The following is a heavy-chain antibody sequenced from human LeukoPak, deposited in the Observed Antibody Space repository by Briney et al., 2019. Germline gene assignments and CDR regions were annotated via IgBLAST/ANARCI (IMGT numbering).Heavy chain of an antibody. J-gene: IGHJ3*01. Sequence: SDTLSLTCTVSGGSNSSIRDFCGGIRQPPAEEPEYIASIHHNGRPYYNLSLKSPVTMSVDPSKNQFSLKPTSVTATDTAAYYCPSVISGWCKVWGQGTMVIVSS. CDR2: IHHNGRP. CDR1: GGSNSSIRDF. CDR3: PSVISGWCKV. V-gene: IGHV4-39*01. D-gene: IGHD6-19*01.